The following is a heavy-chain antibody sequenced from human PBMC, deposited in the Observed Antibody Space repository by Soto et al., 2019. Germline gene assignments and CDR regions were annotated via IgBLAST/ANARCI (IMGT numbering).Heavy chain of an antibody. CDR3: ARLRRGLYSSSSDGKGTIGY. V-gene: IGHV4-39*01. Sequence: QLQLQESGPGLVKPSETLSLTCTVSGGSISSSSYYWGWIRQPPGKGLEWIGSIYYSGSTYYNPSLKSRVTISVDTFKNQFSLKLSSVTAADTAVYYCARLRRGLYSSSSDGKGTIGYWGQGTLVTVSS. J-gene: IGHJ4*02. CDR1: GGSISSSSYY. CDR2: IYYSGST. D-gene: IGHD6-6*01.